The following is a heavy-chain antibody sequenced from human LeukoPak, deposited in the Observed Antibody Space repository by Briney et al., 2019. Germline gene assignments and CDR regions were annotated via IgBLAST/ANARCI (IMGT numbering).Heavy chain of an antibody. J-gene: IGHJ4*02. D-gene: IGHD6-6*01. V-gene: IGHV1-46*01. CDR1: GYTFTNYY. CDR2: INPSGST. CDR3: ARDVAPRPGPVHYFDF. Sequence: GASVKVSCKASGYTFTNYYLHWLRQAPRQGPEWLGIINPSGSTNYAQKFEGRVTMTSDMSTSTVYMELNSLRSEDTAVYYCARDVAPRPGPVHYFDFWGQGTLVTVSP.